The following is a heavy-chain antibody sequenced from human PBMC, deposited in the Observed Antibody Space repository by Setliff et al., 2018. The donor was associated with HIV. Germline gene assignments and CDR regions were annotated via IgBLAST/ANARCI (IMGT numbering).Heavy chain of an antibody. Sequence: SETLSLTCDVSGGSISSNSWWTWVRQPPGKGLEWIGQIHHGGNTRYNPSLKSRLTMSIDKSKNQVSLELSSVTAADTAVYYCGRTMTYYYLCMDVWG. CDR3: GRTMTYYYLCMDV. V-gene: IGHV4-4*02. CDR2: IHHGGNT. CDR1: GGSISSNSW. J-gene: IGHJ6*03.